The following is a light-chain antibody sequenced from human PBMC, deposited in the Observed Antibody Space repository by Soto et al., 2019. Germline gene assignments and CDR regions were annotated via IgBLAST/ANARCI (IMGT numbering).Light chain of an antibody. V-gene: IGLV2-11*01. CDR2: DVT. CDR1: SSDVGRYDY. Sequence: SVLTQPRSVSASPGQSVTISCTGTSSDVGRYDYVSWYQQHPGKAPKLIVYDVTERPSGVPGRFSGSKSGNTASLTISGLQAEDEADYSCCSFAGSYSYVFGTGTKVTV. J-gene: IGLJ1*01. CDR3: CSFAGSYSYV.